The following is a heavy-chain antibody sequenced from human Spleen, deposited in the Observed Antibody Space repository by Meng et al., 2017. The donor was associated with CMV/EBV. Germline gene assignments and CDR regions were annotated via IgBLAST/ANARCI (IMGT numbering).Heavy chain of an antibody. V-gene: IGHV4-30-4*08. CDR2: IHYSGNT. Sequence: SETLSLTCTVSGGSISSGYSYWSWIRQFPEKGLEWIGYIHYSGNTHYNPSLKSRVTMSTDTSKNQFSLKLSSVTAADTAVYYCARDTTSSSWSSDYYGMDVWGQGTTVTVSS. CDR1: GGSISSGYSY. J-gene: IGHJ6*02. CDR3: ARDTTSSSWSSDYYGMDV. D-gene: IGHD6-13*01.